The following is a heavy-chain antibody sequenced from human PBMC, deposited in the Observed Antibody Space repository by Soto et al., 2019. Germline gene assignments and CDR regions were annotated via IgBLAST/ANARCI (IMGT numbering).Heavy chain of an antibody. D-gene: IGHD3-10*01. V-gene: IGHV3-7*03. Sequence: GGSLRLSCTTSGLVFSSHWMSWVRQAPGKGLEWVANIKEDGSEKYYVDSVKGRFSISRDNAKNSLYLQMNSLRAEDTAVYYCATLMVRGVITPDYWGQGTLVTVSS. CDR3: ATLMVRGVITPDY. CDR2: IKEDGSEK. J-gene: IGHJ4*02. CDR1: GLVFSSHW.